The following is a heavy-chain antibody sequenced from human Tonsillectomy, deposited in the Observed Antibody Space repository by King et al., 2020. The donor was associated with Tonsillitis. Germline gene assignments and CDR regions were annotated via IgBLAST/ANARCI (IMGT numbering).Heavy chain of an antibody. V-gene: IGHV6-1*01. J-gene: IGHJ4*01. Sequence: VQLQQSGPGLVKPSQTLSLTCAISGDSVSSNSAAWNWIRQSPSRGLEWLGRTYYRSKCYNDYAVSVKSRITINPDTSKNQFSLQLNSVTPEATAVYYCARDGGPGSSRSYYNPLDFWGQEPWSPSPQ. CDR2: TYYRSKCYN. CDR1: GDSVSSNSAA. D-gene: IGHD3-10*01. CDR3: ARDGGPGSSRSYYNPLDF.